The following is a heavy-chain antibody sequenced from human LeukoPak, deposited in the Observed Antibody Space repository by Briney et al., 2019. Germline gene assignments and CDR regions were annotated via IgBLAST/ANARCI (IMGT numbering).Heavy chain of an antibody. J-gene: IGHJ4*02. V-gene: IGHV1-24*01. CDR2: FDPEDGET. Sequence: GASVTVSCTVSGYTLTELSMHWVRQAPGKGLEWMGGFDPEDGETIYAQKFQGRVTMTEDTSTDTAYMELSSLRSEDTAVYYCATDQSPHVDTAMVSGLGYWGQGTLVTVSS. CDR1: GYTLTELS. CDR3: ATDQSPHVDTAMVSGLGY. D-gene: IGHD5-18*01.